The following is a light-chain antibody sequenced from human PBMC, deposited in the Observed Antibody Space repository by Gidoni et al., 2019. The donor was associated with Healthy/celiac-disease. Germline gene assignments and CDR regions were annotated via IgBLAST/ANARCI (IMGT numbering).Light chain of an antibody. Sequence: EIVFTQSPATLSLSPGERATLSCRASQSVSSYLAWSQQKPGQAPRLLIYDASNRATGIPARFSGSGSGTDFTLTISSLEPEDFAVYYCQQRSNWPPTFGQGTKLEIK. CDR3: QQRSNWPPT. CDR2: DAS. CDR1: QSVSSY. V-gene: IGKV3-11*01. J-gene: IGKJ2*01.